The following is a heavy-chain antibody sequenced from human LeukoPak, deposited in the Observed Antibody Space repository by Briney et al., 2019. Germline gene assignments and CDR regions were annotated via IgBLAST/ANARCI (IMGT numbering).Heavy chain of an antibody. D-gene: IGHD2-2*01. Sequence: GGSLRLSCAASGFTVSSNYMSWVRQAPVKGLEWVSVIYSGGSTYYADSVKGRFTISRDNSKNTLYLQMNSLRAEDTAVYYCARVRVPAPRRSSSRGHGMDVWGQGTTVTVSS. J-gene: IGHJ6*02. V-gene: IGHV3-66*01. CDR2: IYSGGST. CDR1: GFTVSSNY. CDR3: ARVRVPAPRRSSSRGHGMDV.